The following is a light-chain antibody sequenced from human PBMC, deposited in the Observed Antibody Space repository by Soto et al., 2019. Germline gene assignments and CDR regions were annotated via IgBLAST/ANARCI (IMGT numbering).Light chain of an antibody. J-gene: IGLJ2*01. CDR3: SSYTSSSTL. CDR2: EVS. Sequence: QSALTQPASVSGSPGQSITISCTGTSSDVGGYNYVSWYQQHPDKAPKLMIYEVSNRPSGVSNRFSGSKSGNTASLTISGLQAEDEADYYCSSYTSSSTLFGGGTKVTVL. CDR1: SSDVGGYNY. V-gene: IGLV2-14*01.